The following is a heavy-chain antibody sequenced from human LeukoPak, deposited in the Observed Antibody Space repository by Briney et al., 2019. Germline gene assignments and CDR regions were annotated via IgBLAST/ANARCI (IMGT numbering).Heavy chain of an antibody. CDR1: GGSFSGYY. Sequence: SETLSLTCAVYGGSFSGYYWSWIRQPPGKGLEWIGEINHSGSTNHNPSLKSRVTISVDTSKNQFSLKLSSVTAADTAVYYCARGTGTGSWFDPWGQGTLVTVSS. V-gene: IGHV4-34*01. CDR3: ARGTGTGSWFDP. D-gene: IGHD1-1*01. CDR2: INHSGST. J-gene: IGHJ5*02.